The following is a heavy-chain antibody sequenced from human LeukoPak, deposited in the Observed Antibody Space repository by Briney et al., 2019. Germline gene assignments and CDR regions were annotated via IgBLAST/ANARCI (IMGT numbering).Heavy chain of an antibody. CDR2: MNPNSGNT. CDR1: GYTFTGYY. D-gene: IGHD3-22*01. J-gene: IGHJ3*02. CDR3: ATSRGWAYYDSSGYLDGAFDI. V-gene: IGHV1-8*02. Sequence: GASVKVSCKASGYTFTGYYMHWVRQATGQGLEWMGWMNPNSGNTGYAQKFQGRVTMTRNTSISTAYMELSSLRSEDTAVYYCATSRGWAYYDSSGYLDGAFDIWGQGTMVTVSS.